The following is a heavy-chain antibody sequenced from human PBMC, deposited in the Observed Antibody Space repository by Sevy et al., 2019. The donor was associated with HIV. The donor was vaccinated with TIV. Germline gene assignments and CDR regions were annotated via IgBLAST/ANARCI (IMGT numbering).Heavy chain of an antibody. CDR1: GFTFSSYS. CDR3: ARVCSSTSWPWDYYYYYMDV. CDR2: ISSSSSYI. V-gene: IGHV3-21*01. J-gene: IGHJ6*03. Sequence: GGSLRLSCAASGFTFSSYSMNWVRQAPGKGLEWVSSISSSSSYIYYADSVKGRFTISRDNAKNSLYLQMNSLRAEDTAVYYCARVCSSTSWPWDYYYYYMDVWGKGTTVTVSS. D-gene: IGHD2-2*01.